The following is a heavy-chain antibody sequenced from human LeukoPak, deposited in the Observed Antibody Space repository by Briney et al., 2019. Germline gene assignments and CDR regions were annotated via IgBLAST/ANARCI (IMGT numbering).Heavy chain of an antibody. CDR1: GGTISAYC. CDR2: IYYSGRT. J-gene: IGHJ4*02. CDR3: ARGLRWIQLWSEYCFDY. Sequence: SETLSLTCTGSGGTISAYCWSWLRQAPGKGLEGMGYIYYSGRTNSKHSLESRVTRSADTTKNQFSLKLSSVTAADTAVYYCARGLRWIQLWSEYCFDYWGQGTRVTVSS. D-gene: IGHD5-18*01. V-gene: IGHV4-59*01.